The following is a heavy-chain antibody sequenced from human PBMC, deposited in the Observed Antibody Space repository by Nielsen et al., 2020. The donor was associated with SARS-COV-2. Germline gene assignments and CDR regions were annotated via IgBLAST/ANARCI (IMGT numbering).Heavy chain of an antibody. CDR2: INSDGSST. Sequence: GESLKISCAASGFTFSSYWMHWVRQAPGKGLVWVSRINSDGSSTSYADSVKGRFTISRDKSKNTVDLQMNSLRADNTAVYYCARKFGINWNYDYWGQGTLVTVSS. J-gene: IGHJ4*02. V-gene: IGHV3-74*01. CDR1: GFTFSSYW. CDR3: ARKFGINWNYDY. D-gene: IGHD1-7*01.